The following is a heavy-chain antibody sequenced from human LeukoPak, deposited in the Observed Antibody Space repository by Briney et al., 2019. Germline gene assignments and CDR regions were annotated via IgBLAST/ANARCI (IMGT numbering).Heavy chain of an antibody. J-gene: IGHJ4*02. Sequence: GGSLRLSCAASGFTFSSYAMHWVRQAPGKGLEGVAVISYDGSKKYYADSVKGRFTISRDNSKNTLYLQINSLRAEDTAVYYCARDASRDGYNLGFFDYWGQGTLVTVSS. D-gene: IGHD5-24*01. CDR1: GFTFSSYA. CDR3: ARDASRDGYNLGFFDY. CDR2: ISYDGSKK. V-gene: IGHV3-30-3*01.